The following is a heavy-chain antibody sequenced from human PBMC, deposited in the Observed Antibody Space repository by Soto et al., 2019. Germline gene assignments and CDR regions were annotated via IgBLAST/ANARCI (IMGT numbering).Heavy chain of an antibody. V-gene: IGHV3-72*01. CDR3: ARASNGGSYPGAFDY. J-gene: IGHJ4*02. CDR2: TRNKANSYTT. CDR1: GFTFSDHY. Sequence: PGGSLRLSCAGSGFTFSDHYMDWVRQAPGKGLEWVGRTRNKANSYTTQYAASVKGRFAISRDDSKNSLYLQMNSLKTEDTAVYYCARASNGGSYPGAFDYWGQGTLVTVSS. D-gene: IGHD1-26*01.